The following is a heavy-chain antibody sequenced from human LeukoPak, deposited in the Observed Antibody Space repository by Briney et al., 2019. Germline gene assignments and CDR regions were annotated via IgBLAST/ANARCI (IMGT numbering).Heavy chain of an antibody. Sequence: GSSAKVSSNASGGTFSSYAISSVRQAPGLGIGWMGGIIPIFGTGNYAKKLTGRVKITEHESTSTAYRELSSLRSEDTAVYYCARETRYHCGGDCPFDYWGQGTLVTVSS. J-gene: IGHJ4*02. CDR3: ARETRYHCGGDCPFDY. D-gene: IGHD2-21*02. CDR1: GGTFSSYA. V-gene: IGHV1-69*01. CDR2: IIPIFGTG.